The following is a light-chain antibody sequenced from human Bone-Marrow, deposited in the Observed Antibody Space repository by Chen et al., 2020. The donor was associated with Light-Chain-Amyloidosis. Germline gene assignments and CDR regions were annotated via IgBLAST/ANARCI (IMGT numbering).Light chain of an antibody. CDR3: SSYTSSSTRV. Sequence: QSALTQPASVSVSPGQSFTISCTGTSSDVGGYIYVSWYQQHPGKAPKLMIYYVSNRPSGVSNRFSGSKSGNTASLTISGLQDEDEADYYCSSYTSSSTRVFGTGTKVTVL. J-gene: IGLJ1*01. V-gene: IGLV2-14*01. CDR2: YVS. CDR1: SSDVGGYIY.